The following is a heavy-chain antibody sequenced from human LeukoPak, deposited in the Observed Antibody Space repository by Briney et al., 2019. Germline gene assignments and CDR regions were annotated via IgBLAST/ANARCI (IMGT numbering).Heavy chain of an antibody. CDR2: IILLFGTA. CDR1: GGTFSSYA. CDR3: ARDRGIAVAGFDY. Sequence: SVKLSCKASGGTFSSYAISWVRQAPGQGLEWMGGIILLFGTAKYAQEFQGRVTITADESTSTAYMELSSLRSEDTAVYYCARDRGIAVAGFDYWGQGTLVTVSS. D-gene: IGHD6-19*01. J-gene: IGHJ4*02. V-gene: IGHV1-69*13.